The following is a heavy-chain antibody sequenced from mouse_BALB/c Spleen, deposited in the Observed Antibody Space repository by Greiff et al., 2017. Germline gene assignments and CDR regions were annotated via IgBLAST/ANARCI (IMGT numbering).Heavy chain of an antibody. CDR3: ARNYDVAMDY. V-gene: IGHV5-17*02. CDR1: GFSFSSFG. Sequence: EVKLVESGGGLVQPGGSRKLSCAASGFSFSSFGMHWVRQAPGKGLEWVAYISSGSSTIYYADTVKGRFTISRDNPTNTLFLQMTSLRSEDTAMYYSARNYDVAMDYWGQGTSVTVSS. D-gene: IGHD2-4*01. CDR2: ISSGSSTI. J-gene: IGHJ4*01.